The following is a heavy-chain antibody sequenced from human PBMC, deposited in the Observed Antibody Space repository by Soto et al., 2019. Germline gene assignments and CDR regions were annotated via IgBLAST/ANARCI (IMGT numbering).Heavy chain of an antibody. V-gene: IGHV3-53*01. CDR3: ARALPVAKGGFDP. CDR1: GFTVSNTY. J-gene: IGHJ5*02. D-gene: IGHD2-2*01. Sequence: QTVGSLRLSCAASGFTVSNTYMTWVRQPPGKGLECVSVIYTAGGTNYADSVKGRFIISRDNSKNTLYLQMNSLRAEDTAVYYCARALPVAKGGFDPWGQGTLVTVSS. CDR2: IYTAGGT.